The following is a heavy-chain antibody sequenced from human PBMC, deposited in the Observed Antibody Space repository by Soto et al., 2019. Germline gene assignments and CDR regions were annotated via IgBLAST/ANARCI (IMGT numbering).Heavy chain of an antibody. D-gene: IGHD3-22*01. CDR2: ISSTSTYI. J-gene: IGHJ4*02. CDR3: VRARATDSRPDY. Sequence: GGSLRLSCSASGFTFSLYSMIWVRRAPGKGLEWVSSISSTSTYIYFADSLKGRLTISRGNAKNSLFLQMDSLRAEDTAIYYCVRARATDSRPDYWGQGTLVTVSS. CDR1: GFTFSLYS. V-gene: IGHV3-21*06.